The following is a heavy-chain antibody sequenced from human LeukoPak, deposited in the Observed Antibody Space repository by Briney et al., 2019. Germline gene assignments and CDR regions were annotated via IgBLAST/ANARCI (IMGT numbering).Heavy chain of an antibody. CDR3: ARIATYYYGSGSYYNPGYYYYYMDV. V-gene: IGHV1-46*01. D-gene: IGHD3-10*01. CDR2: INPSGGST. J-gene: IGHJ6*03. Sequence: GASVKVSCMASGYTFTSYYMHWVRQAPGQGLEWMGIINPSGGSTSYAQKFQGRVTMTRDTSTSTVYMELSSLRSEDTAVYYCARIATYYYGSGSYYNPGYYYYYMDVWGTGTTVTVSS. CDR1: GYTFTSYY.